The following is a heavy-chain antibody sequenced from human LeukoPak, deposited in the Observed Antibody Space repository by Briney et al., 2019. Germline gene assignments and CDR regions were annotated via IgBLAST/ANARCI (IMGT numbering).Heavy chain of an antibody. CDR2: IYYSGST. J-gene: IGHJ4*02. CDR1: GGSISSYY. V-gene: IGHV4-59*01. CDR3: ARSSSWLPRPYYFDY. Sequence: SETLSLTCTVSGGSISSYYWSWTRQPPGKGLEWIGYIYYSGSTNYNPSLKSRVTISVDTSKNQFSLKLSSVTAADTAVYYCARSSSWLPRPYYFDYWGQGTLVTVSS. D-gene: IGHD6-13*01.